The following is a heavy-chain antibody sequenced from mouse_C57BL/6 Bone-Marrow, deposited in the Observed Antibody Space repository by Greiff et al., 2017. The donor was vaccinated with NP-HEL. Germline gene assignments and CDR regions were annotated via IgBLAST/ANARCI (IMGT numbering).Heavy chain of an antibody. CDR2: IDPSDSYT. D-gene: IGHD2-2*01. CDR3: ARGVIYYGYDGFAY. CDR1: GYTFTSYW. V-gene: IGHV1-59*01. Sequence: VQLQQPGAELVRPGTSVKLSCKASGYTFTSYWMHWVKQRPGQGLEWIGVIDPSDSYTNYNQKFKGKATLTVDTSSSTAYMHLSSLTSEDSAVYYCARGVIYYGYDGFAYWGQGTLVTVSA. J-gene: IGHJ3*01.